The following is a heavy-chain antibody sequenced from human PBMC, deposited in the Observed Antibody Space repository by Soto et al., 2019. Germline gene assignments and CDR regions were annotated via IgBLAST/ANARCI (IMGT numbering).Heavy chain of an antibody. CDR2: MYHSGST. Sequence: PSETLSLTCAVSGGSISSGGYSWSWIRQPPGKGLEWIGYMYHSGSTYYNPSLKSRVTISIDRSKNQFSLKLSSVTAADTAVYYCASDYTLRSYRFDYWGRGTLVTVSS. V-gene: IGHV4-30-2*01. CDR1: GGSISSGGYS. CDR3: ASDYTLRSYRFDY. D-gene: IGHD3-10*01. J-gene: IGHJ4*02.